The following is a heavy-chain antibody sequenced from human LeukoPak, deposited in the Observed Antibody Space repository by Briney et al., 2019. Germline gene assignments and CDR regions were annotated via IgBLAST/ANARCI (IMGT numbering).Heavy chain of an antibody. V-gene: IGHV3-33*01. Sequence: GGSLRLSCVASGFTFSSSGMHWVRQAPGKGLEWVAVIWSDGSTTYYGDSVKGRLTISRDNSKSTLYLQMNSLRAEDTAVYYCAREHHDSSTGAFDVWGQGTMVTVSS. J-gene: IGHJ3*01. CDR3: AREHHDSSTGAFDV. D-gene: IGHD3-22*01. CDR1: GFTFSSSG. CDR2: IWSDGSTT.